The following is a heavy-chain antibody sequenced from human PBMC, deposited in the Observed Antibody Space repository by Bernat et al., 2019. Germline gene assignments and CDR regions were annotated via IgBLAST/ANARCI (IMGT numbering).Heavy chain of an antibody. CDR1: GGSISSYY. Sequence: QVQLQESGPGLVKPSETLSLTCTVSGGSISSYYWSWIRQPPGKGLEWIGYIYYSGSTNYNPSLKSRVTISVDTSKNQFSLKLSSVTAADTAVYYCAAAGSHYYYGMDVWGQGTTVTVS. V-gene: IGHV4-59*08. CDR2: IYYSGST. CDR3: AAAGSHYYYGMDV. D-gene: IGHD2-15*01. J-gene: IGHJ6*02.